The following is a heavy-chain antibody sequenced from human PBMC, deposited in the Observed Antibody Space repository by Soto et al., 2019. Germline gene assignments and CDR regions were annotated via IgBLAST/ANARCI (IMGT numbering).Heavy chain of an antibody. CDR3: ARRMSSPYSDY. CDR2: IYYSGST. V-gene: IGHV4-39*01. J-gene: IGHJ4*02. CDR1: GGSISSSGYY. Sequence: QLQLQESGQGLVKPSETLSLTCTVSGGSISSSGYYWGWIRQPPGKGLEWIGSIYYSGSTYYNPSLKSRVTISVDTSKNQFSLKLSSVTAADTAVYYCARRMSSPYSDYWVQGTLVTVSS. D-gene: IGHD4-4*01.